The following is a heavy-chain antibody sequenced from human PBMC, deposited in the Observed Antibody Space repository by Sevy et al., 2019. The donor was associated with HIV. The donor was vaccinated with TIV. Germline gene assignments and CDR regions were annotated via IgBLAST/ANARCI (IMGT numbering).Heavy chain of an antibody. CDR2: ISAYNGNT. Sequence: ASVKVSCKASGYTFTSYGISWVRQAPGQGLEWMGWISAYNGNTNYPQKLQGRVTMTTDTSTSTDYMELRSLRSDDTAMYYCARDHEIRYSYGYNGMDVWGQGTTVTVSS. CDR3: ARDHEIRYSYGYNGMDV. CDR1: GYTFTSYG. J-gene: IGHJ6*02. D-gene: IGHD5-18*01. V-gene: IGHV1-18*04.